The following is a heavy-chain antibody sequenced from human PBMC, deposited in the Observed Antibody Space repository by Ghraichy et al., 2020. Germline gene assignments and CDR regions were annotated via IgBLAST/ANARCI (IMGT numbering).Heavy chain of an antibody. CDR2: IYSGGST. D-gene: IGHD3-16*01. CDR3: ARDAEMTTLDYYYGMDV. CDR1: GFTVSSNY. Sequence: GGSLRLSCAASGFTVSSNYMSWVRQAPGKGLEWVSVIYSGGSTYYADSVKGRFTISRDNSKNTLYLQMNSLRAEDTAVYYCARDAEMTTLDYYYGMDVGGQGTTVTVSS. J-gene: IGHJ6*02. V-gene: IGHV3-66*02.